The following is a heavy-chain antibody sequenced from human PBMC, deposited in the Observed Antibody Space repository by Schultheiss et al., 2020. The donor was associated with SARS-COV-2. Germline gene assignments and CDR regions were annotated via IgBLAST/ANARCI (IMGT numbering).Heavy chain of an antibody. CDR3: ARVGGGYTMFDS. CDR2: LYHSGST. D-gene: IGHD1-1*01. V-gene: IGHV4-59*12. Sequence: SETLSLTCTVSGGSISSYYWSWIRQPPGKGLEWIGTLYHSGSTYYNPSLKSRVTISVDTSENHFALRLSSVTAADTAVYYCARVGGGYTMFDSWGQGTLVNVSS. J-gene: IGHJ4*02. CDR1: GGSISSYY.